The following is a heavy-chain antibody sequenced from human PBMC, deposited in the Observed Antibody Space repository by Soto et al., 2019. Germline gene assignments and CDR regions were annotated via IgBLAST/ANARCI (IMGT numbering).Heavy chain of an antibody. D-gene: IGHD2-8*02. CDR2: IYYSGST. Sequence: SETLSLTCTVSGGSISSYYWSWIRQPPGKGLEWIGYIYYSGSTNYNPSLKSRVTISVDTSKNQFSLKLTSVTAADTAVYYCARDKITGPFDYWGQGTLVTLSS. V-gene: IGHV4-59*12. CDR3: ARDKITGPFDY. J-gene: IGHJ4*02. CDR1: GGSISSYY.